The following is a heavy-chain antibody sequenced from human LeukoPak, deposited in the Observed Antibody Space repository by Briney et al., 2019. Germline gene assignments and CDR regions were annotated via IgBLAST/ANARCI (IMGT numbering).Heavy chain of an antibody. Sequence: ASVKVSCKASGYSFTNFDINWVRQATGQGLEWMGWMNPNSGNKGYAQKFQGRVTMTMNTSITIAYMELSSLRSEDTAVYYCARGPQWRGDYYYMDVWGRGTTVTVSS. J-gene: IGHJ6*03. D-gene: IGHD6-19*01. CDR3: ARGPQWRGDYYYMDV. CDR2: MNPNSGNK. CDR1: GYSFTNFD. V-gene: IGHV1-8*01.